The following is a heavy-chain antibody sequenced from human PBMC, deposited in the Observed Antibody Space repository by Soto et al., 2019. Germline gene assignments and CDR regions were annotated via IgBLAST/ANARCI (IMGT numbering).Heavy chain of an antibody. CDR1: GYTFTSYA. CDR3: ARDPGYSYGYN. V-gene: IGHV1-3*01. Sequence: QVQLLQSGAEVKKPGASVQVSCKASGYTFTSYAMHWVRQAPGQRLEWMGWINAGNGNTKYSQKFQGRVTITRDTSASTAYMELSSLRSEDTAVYYCARDPGYSYGYNWGQGTLVTVSS. D-gene: IGHD5-18*01. J-gene: IGHJ4*02. CDR2: INAGNGNT.